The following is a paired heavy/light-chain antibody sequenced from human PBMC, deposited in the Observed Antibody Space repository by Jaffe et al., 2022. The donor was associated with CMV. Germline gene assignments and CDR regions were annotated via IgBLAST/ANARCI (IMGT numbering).Light chain of an antibody. CDR2: DAS. Sequence: EIVLTQSPATLSLSPGERATLSCRASQSVSSYLAWYQQKPGQAPRLLIYDASNRATGIPARFSGSGSGTDFTLTISSLEPEDFAVYSCQQRSNWPLTFGGGTKVEIK. V-gene: IGKV3-11*01. CDR3: QQRSNWPLT. CDR1: QSVSSY. J-gene: IGKJ4*01.
Heavy chain of an antibody. D-gene: IGHD3-3*01. Sequence: EVQLVESGGGLVKPGGSLRLSCAASGFTFSSYSMNWVRQAPGKGLEWVSSISSTSSYIYYADSVKGRFTISRDHAKNSLYLQMNSLRAEDTAVYYCARGSPAITIFGVVPSLDYWGQGTLVTVSS. J-gene: IGHJ4*02. CDR2: ISSTSSYI. V-gene: IGHV3-21*01. CDR3: ARGSPAITIFGVVPSLDY. CDR1: GFTFSSYS.